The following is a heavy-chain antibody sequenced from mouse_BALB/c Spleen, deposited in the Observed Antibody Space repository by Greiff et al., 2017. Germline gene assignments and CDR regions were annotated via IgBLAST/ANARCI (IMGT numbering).Heavy chain of an antibody. CDR3: ARDTVHFDY. J-gene: IGHJ2*01. V-gene: IGHV7-3*02. Sequence: EVQRVESGGGLVQPGGSLRLSCATSGFTFTDYYMSWVRQPPGKALEWLGFIRNKANGYTTEYSASVKGRFTISRDNSQSILYLQMNTLRAEDSATYYCARDTVHFDYWGQGTTLTVSS. CDR1: GFTFTDYY. CDR2: IRNKANGYTT.